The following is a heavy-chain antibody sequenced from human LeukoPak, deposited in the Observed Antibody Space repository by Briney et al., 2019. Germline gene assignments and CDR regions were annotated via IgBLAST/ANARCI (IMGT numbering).Heavy chain of an antibody. V-gene: IGHV1-69*04. CDR2: IIPILGIA. D-gene: IGHD2-2*01. Sequence: SVKVSCKASGGTFSSYAISWVRQAPGQGLEWMGRIIPILGIANYAQKFQGRVTITTDESTSTAYMELSSLRSEDTAVYYCARGGYCSSTSCYRFDYWGQGTLVTVSS. J-gene: IGHJ4*02. CDR1: GGTFSSYA. CDR3: ARGGYCSSTSCYRFDY.